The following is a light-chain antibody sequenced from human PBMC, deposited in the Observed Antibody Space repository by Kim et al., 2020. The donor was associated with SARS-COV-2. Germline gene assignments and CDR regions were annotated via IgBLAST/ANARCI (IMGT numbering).Light chain of an antibody. CDR2: GAS. CDR3: QQYGSSPFMYS. Sequence: GGRATRSCRASQSVSSSYLAWYQQKPGQAPRLLIYGASSRATGIPDRFSGSGSGTDFTLTISRLEPEEFAVYYCQQYGSSPFMYSFGQGTKLEI. V-gene: IGKV3-20*01. CDR1: QSVSSSY. J-gene: IGKJ2*03.